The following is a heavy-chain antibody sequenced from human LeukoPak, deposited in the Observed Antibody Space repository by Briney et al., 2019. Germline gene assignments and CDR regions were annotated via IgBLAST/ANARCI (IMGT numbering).Heavy chain of an antibody. CDR1: GGSFSGYY. D-gene: IGHD6-19*01. J-gene: IGHJ4*02. CDR3: AREGGYSSGWYTGTFDY. Sequence: SETLSLTCAVYGGSFSGYYWSWIRQPPGKGLEWIGEINHSGSTNYNPSLKSRVTISVDTSKNQFSLKLSSVTAADTAVYYCAREGGYSSGWYTGTFDYWGQGTLVTVSS. CDR2: INHSGST. V-gene: IGHV4-34*01.